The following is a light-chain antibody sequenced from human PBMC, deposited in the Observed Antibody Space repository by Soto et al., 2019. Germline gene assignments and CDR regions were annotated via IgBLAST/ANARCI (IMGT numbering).Light chain of an antibody. Sequence: EFVLTQSPGTLSLSPGARATLSCRASQSVSGNLAWYQQKPGQAPRLLIYGASTRATGIPGRFSASGSGTDFTLTLNSLQPEDFATYYCQQGYSTPWTFGQGTKVDIK. CDR2: GAS. J-gene: IGKJ1*01. CDR3: QQGYSTPWT. CDR1: QSVSGN. V-gene: IGKV3-15*01.